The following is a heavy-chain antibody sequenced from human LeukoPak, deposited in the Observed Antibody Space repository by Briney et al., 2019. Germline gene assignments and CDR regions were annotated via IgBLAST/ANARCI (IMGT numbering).Heavy chain of an antibody. D-gene: IGHD2-21*01. Sequence: GGSLRLSCAVSGFTFSSYGLHWVRQAPGKGLEWVTFIRYDGGNKYYADFVKGRFTISRDNSKNTLYLHMNSLRAEDTAVYYCARGIWPQPYYMDVWGKGTTVTVSS. J-gene: IGHJ6*03. CDR3: ARGIWPQPYYMDV. CDR1: GFTFSSYG. CDR2: IRYDGGNK. V-gene: IGHV3-30*02.